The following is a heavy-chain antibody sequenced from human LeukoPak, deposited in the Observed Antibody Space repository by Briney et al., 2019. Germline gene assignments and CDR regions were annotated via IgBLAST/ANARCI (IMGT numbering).Heavy chain of an antibody. Sequence: PSETLSLTCAVYGESFSDYYWIWIRQPPGKGLEWIAEINHTGSTNYNPSLTSRVTISVDTSNNQFSLKLSSVTAADTAVYYCARGHRGLGKVVPAAIGYWGQGTLVTVSS. CDR3: ARGHRGLGKVVPAAIGY. CDR1: GESFSDYY. J-gene: IGHJ4*02. D-gene: IGHD2-2*02. V-gene: IGHV4-34*01. CDR2: INHTGST.